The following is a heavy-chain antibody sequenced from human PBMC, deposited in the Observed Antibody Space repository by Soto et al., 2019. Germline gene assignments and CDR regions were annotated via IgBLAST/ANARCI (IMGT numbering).Heavy chain of an antibody. CDR1: GGTFSSYA. D-gene: IGHD1-26*01. Sequence: QVQLVQSGAEVKKPGSSVKVSCKASGGTFSSYAISWVRQAPGQGLEWMGGIIPIFGTANYAQKFQGRVTIXGXXSTSTAYMELSSLRSEDTAVYYCAGWELQYNWFDPWGQGTLVTVSS. J-gene: IGHJ5*02. CDR3: AGWELQYNWFDP. CDR2: IIPIFGTA. V-gene: IGHV1-69*12.